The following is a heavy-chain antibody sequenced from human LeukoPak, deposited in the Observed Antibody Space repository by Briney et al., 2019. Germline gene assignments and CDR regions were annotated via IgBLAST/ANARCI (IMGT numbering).Heavy chain of an antibody. CDR3: ARQRTSMVVTARNWFDP. CDR1: GGSISSYY. V-gene: IGHV4-4*07. CDR2: IYTSGST. D-gene: IGHD2-21*02. J-gene: IGHJ5*02. Sequence: SETLSLTCTVSGGSISSYYWSWIRQPAGKGLEWIGRIYTSGSTNYNPSLKSRVTMSVDTPKNQFSLKLSSVTAADTAVYYCARQRTSMVVTARNWFDPWGQGTLVTVSS.